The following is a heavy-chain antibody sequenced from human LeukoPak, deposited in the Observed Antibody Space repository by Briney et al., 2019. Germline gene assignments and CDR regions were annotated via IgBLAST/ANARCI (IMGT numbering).Heavy chain of an antibody. CDR3: AKTPSGAIFGVVTLESSYYFDY. CDR1: GFTFSSYG. D-gene: IGHD3-3*01. J-gene: IGHJ4*02. V-gene: IGHV3-30*02. CDR2: IRYDGSNK. Sequence: GGSLRLSCAASGFTFSSYGMHWVRQAPGKGLEWVAFIRYDGSNKYYADSVKGRFTISRDNSKNTLYLQMNSLRAEDTAVYYCAKTPSGAIFGVVTLESSYYFDYWGQGTLVTVSS.